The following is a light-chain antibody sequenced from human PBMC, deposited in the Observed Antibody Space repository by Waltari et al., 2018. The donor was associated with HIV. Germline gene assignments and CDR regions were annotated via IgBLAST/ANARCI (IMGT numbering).Light chain of an antibody. CDR1: SSDVGGYNY. Sequence: QSALTQPRSVSGSLGQSVTISCTVISSDVGGYNYVSWYQQHPGKAPKLLIFDVTKRPSRLPARFSGSRSADTASLTISGRQSEDEADYYSSSYAGSYVYDVVIGGGTNLPAL. CDR3: SSYAGSYVYDVV. CDR2: DVT. V-gene: IGLV2-11*01. J-gene: IGLJ2*01.